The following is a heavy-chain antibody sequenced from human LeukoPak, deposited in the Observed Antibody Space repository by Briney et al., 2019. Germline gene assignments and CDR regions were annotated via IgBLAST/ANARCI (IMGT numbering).Heavy chain of an antibody. D-gene: IGHD6-13*01. CDR3: ASNLIAAAGTYGY. V-gene: IGHV4-59*08. J-gene: IGHJ4*02. CDR2: IYYTGST. CDR1: NGSIGTYY. Sequence: SETLSLTCTVSNGSIGTYYWSWIRQPPGKGLEWIGYIYYTGSTKYNPSLKSRVTISVDTSKNQFSLKLSSVTAADTAVYYCASNLIAAAGTYGYWGQGTLVTVSS.